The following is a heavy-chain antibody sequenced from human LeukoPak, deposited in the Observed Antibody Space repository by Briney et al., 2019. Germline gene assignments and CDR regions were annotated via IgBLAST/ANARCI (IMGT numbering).Heavy chain of an antibody. Sequence: PSETLSLTCTVSGGSISSSSYYWGWLRQPPGKGLVWIGRIYYSGSTYYNPSLKSRVTISVDTSKNQFSLKLSSVTAADTAVYYCARVRGGYDLGYFDHWGQGTLVTVSS. D-gene: IGHD5-12*01. CDR3: ARVRGGYDLGYFDH. J-gene: IGHJ4*02. V-gene: IGHV4-39*07. CDR2: IYYSGST. CDR1: GGSISSSSYY.